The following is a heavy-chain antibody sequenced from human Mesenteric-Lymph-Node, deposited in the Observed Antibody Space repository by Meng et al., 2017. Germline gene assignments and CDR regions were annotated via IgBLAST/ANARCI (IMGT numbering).Heavy chain of an antibody. CDR2: INGDGSDI. J-gene: IGHJ4*02. Sequence: VQLGGSGGGVVQPGGSLRASCAASGFTFSTSWMHWVRQAPGKGPVWVARINGDGSDITYADSVRGRFTISRDDAKNTLYLQMNSLRVDDTAVYYCAMWGGGALDYWGQGTLVTVPS. V-gene: IGHV3-74*02. D-gene: IGHD2-21*01. CDR1: GFTFSTSW. CDR3: AMWGGGALDY.